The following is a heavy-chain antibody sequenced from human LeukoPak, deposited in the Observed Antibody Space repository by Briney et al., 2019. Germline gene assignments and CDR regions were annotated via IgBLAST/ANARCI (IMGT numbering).Heavy chain of an antibody. Sequence: SETLSLTCTVSGGSISGYYWNWIRQPPGKGLEWIGYISSSGSTNSNPSLKSRVTISVDTSKNQFSLNLSSVTAADTAVYYCARGSDAYCSSTSCSYFDYWGQGTLVTVSS. CDR3: ARGSDAYCSSTSCSYFDY. J-gene: IGHJ4*02. CDR1: GGSISGYY. CDR2: ISSSGST. D-gene: IGHD2-2*01. V-gene: IGHV4-59*12.